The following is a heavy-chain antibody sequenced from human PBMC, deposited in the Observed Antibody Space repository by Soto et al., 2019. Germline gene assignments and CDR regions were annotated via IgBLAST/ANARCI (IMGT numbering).Heavy chain of an antibody. V-gene: IGHV4-39*01. CDR2: IYYSGST. J-gene: IGHJ6*03. CDR1: GGSISSSSYY. D-gene: IGHD3-3*01. CDR3: ARNGLLEWLFPPNYYYMDV. Sequence: SETLSLTCTVSGGSISSSSYYWGWIRQPPGKGLEWIGSIYYSGSTYYNPSLKSRVTISVDTSKNQFSLKLSSVTAADTAVYYCARNGLLEWLFPPNYYYMDVWGKGTTVTVSS.